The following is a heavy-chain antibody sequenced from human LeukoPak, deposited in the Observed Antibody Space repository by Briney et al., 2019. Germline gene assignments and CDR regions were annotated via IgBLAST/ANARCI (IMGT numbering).Heavy chain of an antibody. CDR3: AILYDNSGYLGY. D-gene: IGHD3-22*01. CDR2: IYSGGST. V-gene: IGHV3-66*02. CDR1: GFTFSSYA. J-gene: IGHJ4*02. Sequence: GVLRLSCAASGFTFSSYAMSWVRQAPGKGLEWVSIIYSGGSTYYADSVEGRFTVSRDSSKNTVYLQMNSLRNEDTAVYYCAILYDNSGYLGYWGQGTLVTVSS.